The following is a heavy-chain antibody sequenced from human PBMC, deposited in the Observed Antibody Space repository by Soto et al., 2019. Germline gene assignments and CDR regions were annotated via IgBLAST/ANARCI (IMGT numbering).Heavy chain of an antibody. J-gene: IGHJ5*02. CDR3: ARVDYDSTWFDP. CDR2: IYYSGST. Sequence: SETLSLTCTVSGGSVSSGSYYWSWIRQPPGKGLEWIGYIYYSGSTNYNPSLKSRVTISVVRSKNQFSLKLSSVTAADTAVYYCARVDYDSTWFDPWGQGTLVTVSS. D-gene: IGHD3-22*01. V-gene: IGHV4-61*01. CDR1: GGSVSSGSYY.